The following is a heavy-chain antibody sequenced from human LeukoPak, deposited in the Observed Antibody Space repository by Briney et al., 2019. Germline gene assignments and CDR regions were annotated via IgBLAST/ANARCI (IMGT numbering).Heavy chain of an antibody. V-gene: IGHV3-66*01. J-gene: IGHJ4*02. CDR1: GFTVSTNY. CDR2: IYSGGST. Sequence: GGSLRLSCAASGFTVSTNYMSWVRQAPGKGLEWVSVIYSGGSTYYADSVKGRFTISRDNSKNMLYLQMNSLRAEDTAVYYCAREADCSGGSCYFDYWGQGTLVTVSS. CDR3: AREADCSGGSCYFDY. D-gene: IGHD2-15*01.